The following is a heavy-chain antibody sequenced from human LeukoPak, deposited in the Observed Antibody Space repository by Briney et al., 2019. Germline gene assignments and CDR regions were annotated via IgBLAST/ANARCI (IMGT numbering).Heavy chain of an antibody. Sequence: PGGSLRLSCAASGFTFSTYWMSWVRQAPGKGLEWVANIKQDGSEKYYVDSVKGRFTISRDNAKNSLYLQMNTLRPKDTAVHYCARERQNKDFWSGGDYWGQGTLVTVSS. V-gene: IGHV3-7*01. CDR2: IKQDGSEK. CDR3: ARERQNKDFWSGGDY. D-gene: IGHD3-3*01. CDR1: GFTFSTYW. J-gene: IGHJ4*02.